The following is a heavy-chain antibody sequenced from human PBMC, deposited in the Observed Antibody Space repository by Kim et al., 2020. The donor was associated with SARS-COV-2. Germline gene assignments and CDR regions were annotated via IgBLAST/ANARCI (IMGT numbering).Heavy chain of an antibody. CDR1: GFTFSGYW. D-gene: IGHD2-21*01. CDR3: VRDFETNGGAF. Sequence: GGSLRLSCAASGFTFSGYWMYWVRQAPGKGLVWVSRINSDGRTTNYADSVKGRFTVSRDNAKNTVYLQMNSLRAEDTAVYYCVRDFETNGGAFWGQGNLVTVSS. CDR2: INSDGRTT. V-gene: IGHV3-74*01. J-gene: IGHJ4*02.